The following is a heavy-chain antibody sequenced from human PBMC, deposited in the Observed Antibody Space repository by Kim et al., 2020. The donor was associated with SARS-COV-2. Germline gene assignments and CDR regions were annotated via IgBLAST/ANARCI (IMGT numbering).Heavy chain of an antibody. CDR2: LSPSGDKT. V-gene: IGHV3-23*01. Sequence: GGSLRLSCAASAFTFSNSAMSWVRQTPGKGLEWVSSLSPSGDKTYNADSVRGRFTISRDNSRNTLFLQMNSLRPEDTAVYYCAKEFKWDGGYGWFDPWGQGTLVTVSS. CDR3: AKEFKWDGGYGWFDP. J-gene: IGHJ5*02. CDR1: AFTFSNSA. D-gene: IGHD1-26*01.